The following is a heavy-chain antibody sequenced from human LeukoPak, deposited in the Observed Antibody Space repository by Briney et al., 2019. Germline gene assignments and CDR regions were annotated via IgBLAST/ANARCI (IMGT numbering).Heavy chain of an antibody. V-gene: IGHV3-48*01. J-gene: IGHJ3*02. CDR1: GFTFSSYS. Sequence: PGWSLRLSCAASGFTFSSYSMNWVRQAPGKGLEWVSYISSLSGTINYADSVKGRFIISRDNAKNSMFLQMNSLRAEDTAVYYCARDIHSVAFDIWGQGTMVTVSS. CDR3: ARDIHSVAFDI. CDR2: ISSLSGTI.